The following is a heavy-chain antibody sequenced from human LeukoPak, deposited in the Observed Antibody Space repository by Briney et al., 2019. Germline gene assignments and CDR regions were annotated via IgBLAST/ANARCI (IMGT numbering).Heavy chain of an antibody. D-gene: IGHD4-11*01. CDR1: GFTFDDDD. CDR2: VNWNGGNT. Sequence: RPGGSLRLSCAAFGFTFDDDDMSWVRQIPGKGMEWVSSVNWNGGNTGYADSVKGRFTISRDNAKNSLYLQMNSLRVEDTAVYYCVRDHPGSNSLEYWGQGTPVTVSS. V-gene: IGHV3-20*04. CDR3: VRDHPGSNSLEY. J-gene: IGHJ4*02.